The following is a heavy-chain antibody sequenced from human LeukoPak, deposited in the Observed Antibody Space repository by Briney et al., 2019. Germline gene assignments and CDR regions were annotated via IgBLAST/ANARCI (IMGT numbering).Heavy chain of an antibody. J-gene: IGHJ4*02. CDR2: IYSGGST. CDR1: GFTVSSNY. CDR3: ASDYGSGSYRLDY. D-gene: IGHD3-10*01. Sequence: PGGSLRLSCAASGFTVSSNYMSWVRQAPGKGLEWVSVIYSGGSTYYADSVKGRFTISRDNSKNTLYLQMNSLRAEDTAVYYCASDYGSGSYRLDYWGQGTLVTVSS. V-gene: IGHV3-66*01.